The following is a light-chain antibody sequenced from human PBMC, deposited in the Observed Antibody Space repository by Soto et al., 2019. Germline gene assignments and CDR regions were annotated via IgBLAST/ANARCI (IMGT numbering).Light chain of an antibody. CDR3: HQANTFPWT. V-gene: IGKV1-12*01. Sequence: DIQMTQSPSTVSASVGDRVTITCRASQGIDNYLAWYRQKPGKAPELLIYGTSTLQSGVPSRFSGSGFGTEFTLTISSLQPDDFATYFCHQANTFPWTFGQGTLVDI. J-gene: IGKJ1*01. CDR2: GTS. CDR1: QGIDNY.